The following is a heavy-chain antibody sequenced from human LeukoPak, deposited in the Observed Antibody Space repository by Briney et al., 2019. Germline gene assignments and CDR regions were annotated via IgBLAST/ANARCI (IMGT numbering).Heavy chain of an antibody. CDR2: IYYSGSA. Sequence: SETLSLTCTVSGGSISSGDYYWSWIRQPPGKGLEWIGYIYYSGSAYYNPSLKSRVTISVDTSKNQFSLKLSSVTAADTAVYYCARGKSLEMATKKIPYYFDYWGQGTLVTVSS. CDR3: ARGKSLEMATKKIPYYFDY. V-gene: IGHV4-30-4*02. D-gene: IGHD5-24*01. CDR1: GGSISSGDYY. J-gene: IGHJ4*02.